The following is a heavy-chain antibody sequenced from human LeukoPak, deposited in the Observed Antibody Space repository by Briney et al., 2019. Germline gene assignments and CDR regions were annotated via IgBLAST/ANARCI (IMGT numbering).Heavy chain of an antibody. Sequence: ASVKVSCKASGGTFSSYAISWVRQAPGQGLEWMGRIIPILGIANHAQKFQGRVTITADKSTSTAYMELSSLRSEDTAVYYCARARDNWNDFDYWGQGTLVTVSS. V-gene: IGHV1-69*04. J-gene: IGHJ4*02. D-gene: IGHD1-1*01. CDR2: IIPILGIA. CDR3: ARARDNWNDFDY. CDR1: GGTFSSYA.